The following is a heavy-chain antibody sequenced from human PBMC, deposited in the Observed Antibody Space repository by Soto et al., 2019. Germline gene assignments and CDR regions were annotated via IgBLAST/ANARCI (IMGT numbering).Heavy chain of an antibody. CDR1: GFTFSDYY. V-gene: IGHV3-11*06. D-gene: IGHD3-9*01. J-gene: IGHJ6*02. Sequence: PGGSLRLSCAASGFTFSDYYMSWIRQAPGKGLEWVSYISSSSSYTNYADSVKGRFTISRGNAKNSLYLQMNSLRAEDTAVYYCFPSLRDYGMDVWGQGTTVTVSS. CDR2: ISSSSSYT. CDR3: FPSLRDYGMDV.